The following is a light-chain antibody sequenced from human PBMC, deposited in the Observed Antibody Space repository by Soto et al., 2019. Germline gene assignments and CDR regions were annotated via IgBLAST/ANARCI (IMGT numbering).Light chain of an antibody. J-gene: IGKJ4*01. V-gene: IGKV1-5*01. CDR2: DAS. CDR3: QQSYSTPLT. CDR1: RSISNW. Sequence: DIQMTQSPSTLSASVGDRVTITCLASRSISNWLAWYQQRPGIAPKLLIFDASILQSGVPSRFSGSGSGTEFTLSISRLQTDDFATYYCQQSYSTPLTFGGGTKVDIK.